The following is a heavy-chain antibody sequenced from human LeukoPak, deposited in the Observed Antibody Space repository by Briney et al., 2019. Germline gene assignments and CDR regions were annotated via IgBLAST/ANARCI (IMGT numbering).Heavy chain of an antibody. CDR3: ARVSCYMYSGCHLDY. V-gene: IGHV3-74*01. CDR2: INSDGSST. CDR1: GFIDSCYR. D-gene: IGHD1-26*01. Sequence: GGSLPLSHAVSGFIDSCYRRLCHRQAPGKGLVWVSRINSDGSSTSYADSVKGRFTISRDETKNKLYLQLNSLIVEERAVYYCARVSCYMYSGCHLDYWGQGTLVTVSS. J-gene: IGHJ4*02.